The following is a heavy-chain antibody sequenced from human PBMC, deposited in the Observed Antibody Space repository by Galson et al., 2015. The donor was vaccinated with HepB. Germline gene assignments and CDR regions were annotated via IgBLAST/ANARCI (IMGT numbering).Heavy chain of an antibody. J-gene: IGHJ4*02. V-gene: IGHV1-69*13. CDR1: GGTFSSYA. CDR3: ARSVRGAVADPFDY. CDR2: IIPIFGIA. Sequence: SVKVSCKASGGTFSSYAISWVRQAPGQGLEWMGGIIPIFGIANYAQKFQGRVTITADESTSTAYMELSSLRSEDTAVYYCARSVRGAVADPFDYWGQGTLVTVSS. D-gene: IGHD6-19*01.